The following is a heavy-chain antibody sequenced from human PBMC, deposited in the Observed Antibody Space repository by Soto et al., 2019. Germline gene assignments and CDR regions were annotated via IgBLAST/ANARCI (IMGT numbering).Heavy chain of an antibody. CDR2: ISTSGSTI. CDR1: AFTFSAYE. D-gene: IGHD3-16*02. Sequence: PGGSLRLSCAASAFTFSAYEMNWVRQAPGKGLEWISYISTSGSTIYYADSVKGRFTISRDNAKNSLFLQMNSLRVEDTAVYQCVASALSFDFWGQGTPVTVSS. CDR3: VASALSFDF. J-gene: IGHJ4*02. V-gene: IGHV3-48*03.